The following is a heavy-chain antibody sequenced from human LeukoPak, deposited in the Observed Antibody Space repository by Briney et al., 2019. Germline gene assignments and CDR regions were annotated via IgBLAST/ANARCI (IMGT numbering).Heavy chain of an antibody. CDR2: ISAYNGNT. J-gene: IGHJ4*02. D-gene: IGHD3-22*01. CDR3: ATDSSGYYYSY. CDR1: GYTFSCYG. V-gene: IGHV1-18*01. Sequence: ASVKVSCKASGYTFSCYGISWVRQAPGQGLEWMGWISAYNGNTNYAQKLQGRVTMTTDTSTSTAYMELRSLRSDDTAVYYCATDSSGYYYSYWGQGTLVTVSS.